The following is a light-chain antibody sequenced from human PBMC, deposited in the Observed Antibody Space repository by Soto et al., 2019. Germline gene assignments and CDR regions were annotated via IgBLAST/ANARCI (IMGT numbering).Light chain of an antibody. Sequence: DIQMTQSPSSLSASVGDRVTITCRTSQDIRNDLGWYQQRPGKAPKRLIYATSSLQSGVPSRFSGSGFGTEFTLTVSSLQPEDFATYYCLQHHSYSWTFGQGTKVEIK. V-gene: IGKV1-17*01. CDR3: LQHHSYSWT. CDR1: QDIRND. J-gene: IGKJ1*01. CDR2: ATS.